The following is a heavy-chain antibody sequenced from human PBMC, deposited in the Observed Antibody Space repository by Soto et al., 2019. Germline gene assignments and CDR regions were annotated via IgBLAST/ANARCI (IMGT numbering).Heavy chain of an antibody. D-gene: IGHD6-13*01. CDR1: VDRFTSFW. J-gene: IGHJ5*02. CDR2: IYPGDSDA. Sequence: GESLKIACMGSVDRFTSFWIGWVRQMPGKGLEWMGIIYPGDSDARYSPSFQGQVTISADESINTAYLQWSSLKASDTAMYFCARHGYSSSWYQASWGKGTQVTVSS. CDR3: ARHGYSSSWYQAS. V-gene: IGHV5-51*01.